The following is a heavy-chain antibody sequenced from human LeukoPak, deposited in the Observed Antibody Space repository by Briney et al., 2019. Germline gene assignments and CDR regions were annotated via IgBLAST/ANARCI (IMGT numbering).Heavy chain of an antibody. J-gene: IGHJ4*02. CDR3: ARVRYGDYNFDY. D-gene: IGHD4-17*01. CDR1: GFTFSSYS. CDR2: ISSSSSYI. Sequence: PGGSLRLSCAASGFTFSSYSMNWVRQAPGKGLEWVSSISSSSSYIYYADSVKGRFTISRDNAKNSLYLQMNSLRAEDTAVYYCARVRYGDYNFDYWGQGTLATVSS. V-gene: IGHV3-21*01.